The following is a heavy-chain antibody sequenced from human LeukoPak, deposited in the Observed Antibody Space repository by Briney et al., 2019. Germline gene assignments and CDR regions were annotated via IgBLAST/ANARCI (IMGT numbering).Heavy chain of an antibody. CDR3: TRLSVSNWFDP. V-gene: IGHV3-73*01. J-gene: IGHJ5*02. Sequence: GGSLRLSCAASGFTLSGSTMYWVRQAPGKGLEWVGRIRTEAHSYATEYAASVKGRFTISRDDSENTAYLQMNSLKSEDTAVYYCTRLSVSNWFDPWGQGTLVTVSS. CDR1: GFTLSGST. CDR2: IRTEAHSYAT. D-gene: IGHD1-14*01.